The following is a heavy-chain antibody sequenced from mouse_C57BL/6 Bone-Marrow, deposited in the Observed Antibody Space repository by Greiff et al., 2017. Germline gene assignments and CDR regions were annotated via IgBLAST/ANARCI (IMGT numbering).Heavy chain of an antibody. CDR2: IYPRDGST. CDR1: GYTFTSYD. D-gene: IGHD1-1*01. J-gene: IGHJ1*03. CDR3: ARLEFDGSSGDWYFDV. V-gene: IGHV1-85*01. Sequence: QVQLQQSGPELVKPGASVKLSCKASGYTFTSYDINWVKQRPGQGLEWIGWIYPRDGSTKYNEKFKGKATLSVDTSSSTMYMELHNLKSEDSAVYFCARLEFDGSSGDWYFDVWGTGTTVTVSS.